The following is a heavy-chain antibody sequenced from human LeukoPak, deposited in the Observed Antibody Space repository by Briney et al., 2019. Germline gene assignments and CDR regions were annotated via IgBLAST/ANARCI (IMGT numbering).Heavy chain of an antibody. D-gene: IGHD3-16*02. V-gene: IGHV3-30*18. CDR3: AKADYDFVWGSYRYLSLDH. CDR2: IPSDGTNI. Sequence: PGGSLRLSCAASAFTFSTYGMHWVRQAPGKGLEWVAVIPSDGTNIFYTDSVKGRFTISRDNSKNTLYLQMNSLRPEDTAVYYCAKADYDFVWGSYRYLSLDHWGQGTLVTVSS. CDR1: AFTFSTYG. J-gene: IGHJ4*02.